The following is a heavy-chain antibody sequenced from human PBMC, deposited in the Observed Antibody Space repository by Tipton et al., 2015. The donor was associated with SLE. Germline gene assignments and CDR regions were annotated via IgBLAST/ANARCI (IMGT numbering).Heavy chain of an antibody. CDR1: GGSISSDDYY. V-gene: IGHV4-30-4*01. Sequence: TLSLTCTVSGGSISSDDYYWSWIRQPPGKGLEWIGYIYYSGSTTYNPSLKSRVTISVDTSKNQFSLKLSSVTAADTAVYYCARDGSSWSPDAFDIWGQGTVITVSS. J-gene: IGHJ3*02. D-gene: IGHD6-13*01. CDR3: ARDGSSWSPDAFDI. CDR2: IYYSGST.